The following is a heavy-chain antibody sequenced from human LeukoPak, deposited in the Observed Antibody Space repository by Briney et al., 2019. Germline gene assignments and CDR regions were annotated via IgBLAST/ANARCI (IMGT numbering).Heavy chain of an antibody. V-gene: IGHV1-18*01. D-gene: IGHD5-24*01. CDR1: GYTFSIYG. CDR3: ARGMATGRNYYYYYYMDV. Sequence: ASVKVSCRASGYTFSIYGFSWVRQAPGQGLEWMGWISVYNGNTNYAQKFQGRVTMTTDTSTSTAHMELRSLRSDDTAVYYCARGMATGRNYYYYYYMDVWGKGTTVTVSS. J-gene: IGHJ6*03. CDR2: ISVYNGNT.